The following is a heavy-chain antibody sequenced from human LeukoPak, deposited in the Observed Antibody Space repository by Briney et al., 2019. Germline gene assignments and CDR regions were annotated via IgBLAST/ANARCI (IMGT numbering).Heavy chain of an antibody. D-gene: IGHD2-8*01. V-gene: IGHV1-69*05. CDR1: GGTFSSYA. CDR2: ITPIFGTA. CDR3: ASSWGMGNWFDP. J-gene: IGHJ5*02. Sequence: ASVKVSCKASGGTFSSYAISWVRQAPGQGLEWMGGITPIFGTANYAQKFQGRVTITTDESTSTAYMELSSLRSEDTAVYYCASSWGMGNWFDPWGQGTLVTVSS.